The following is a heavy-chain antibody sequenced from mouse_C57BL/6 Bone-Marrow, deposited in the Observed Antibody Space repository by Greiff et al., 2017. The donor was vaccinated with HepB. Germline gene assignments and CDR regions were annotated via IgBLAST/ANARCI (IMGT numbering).Heavy chain of an antibody. V-gene: IGHV1-5*01. CDR1: GYTFTSYW. Sequence: VQLKESGTVLARPGASVKMSCKTSGYTFTSYWMHWVKQRPGQGLEWIGAIYPGNSDTSYNQKFKGKATLTAVTSSSTAYMELSSLTNEDSAVYYCSSSYSAYWGQGTLVTVSA. CDR3: SSSYSAY. CDR2: IYPGNSDT. D-gene: IGHD1-1*01. J-gene: IGHJ3*01.